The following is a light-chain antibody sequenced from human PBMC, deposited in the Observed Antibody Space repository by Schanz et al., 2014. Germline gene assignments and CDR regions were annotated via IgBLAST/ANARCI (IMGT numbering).Light chain of an antibody. CDR3: QQRSNSRYT. CDR2: GAS. CDR1: QSISSSY. V-gene: IGKV3D-20*02. Sequence: EIVLTQSPGTLSMSPGERATLSCRASQSISSSYLAWYQQKPGQGPRLLIYGASSRATGIPDRFSGSGSGTDFTLTISRLEPEDFAVYYCQQRSNSRYTFGQGTKLEIK. J-gene: IGKJ2*01.